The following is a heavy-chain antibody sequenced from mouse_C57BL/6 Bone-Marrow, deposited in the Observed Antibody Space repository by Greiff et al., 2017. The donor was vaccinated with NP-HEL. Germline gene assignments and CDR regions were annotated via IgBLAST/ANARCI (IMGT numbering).Heavy chain of an antibody. Sequence: EVQLQESGPGLVKPSQSLSLTCSVTGYSIPSVYYWIWIRQFPGNKLEWLGYISYDGSNNYNPSLKNRISITRDTSKNQFFLKLNAVTTEDTATYYCAREGYYYGSSNAMDYWGQGTSVTVSS. J-gene: IGHJ4*01. CDR2: ISYDGSN. D-gene: IGHD1-1*01. CDR1: GYSIPSVYY. V-gene: IGHV3-6*01. CDR3: AREGYYYGSSNAMDY.